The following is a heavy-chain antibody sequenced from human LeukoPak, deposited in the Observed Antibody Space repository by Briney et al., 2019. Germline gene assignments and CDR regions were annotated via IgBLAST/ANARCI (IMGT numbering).Heavy chain of an antibody. CDR2: ISAYNGNT. CDR1: GYTFTSYG. Sequence: ASVKVSCKASGYTFTSYGISWVRQAPGQGLEWMGWISAYNGNTNYAQKLQGRVTMTTDTSTSTAYMELRSLRSDDTAVYYCARMGGYYDILTGYYPPPYYFEYWGQGTLVTVSS. D-gene: IGHD3-9*01. CDR3: ARMGGYYDILTGYYPPPYYFEY. J-gene: IGHJ4*02. V-gene: IGHV1-18*01.